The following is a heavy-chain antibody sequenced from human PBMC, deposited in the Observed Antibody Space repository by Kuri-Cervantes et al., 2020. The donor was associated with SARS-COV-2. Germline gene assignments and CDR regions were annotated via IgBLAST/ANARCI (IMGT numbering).Heavy chain of an antibody. CDR2: IYYSGST. D-gene: IGHD3/OR15-3a*01. J-gene: IGHJ6*03. CDR1: GELVSGYY. V-gene: IGHV4-39*07. CDR3: ARDRFFWTTVPYYYYMDV. Sequence: GSLRLSCAVSGELVSGYYWTWIRQPPGKGLEWIGSIYYSGSTYYNPPLKSRVTISVDTSKNQFSLKLSSVTAADTAVYYCARDRFFWTTVPYYYYMDVWGKGTTVTVSS.